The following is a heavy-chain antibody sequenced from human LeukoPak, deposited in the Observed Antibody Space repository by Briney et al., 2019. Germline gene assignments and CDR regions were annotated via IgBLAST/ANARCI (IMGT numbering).Heavy chain of an antibody. CDR2: IKYDGNEE. J-gene: IGHJ4*02. D-gene: IGHD1-1*01. CDR1: GFTFSSYW. CDR3: KSGGAAPGSFDY. V-gene: IGHV3-7*01. Sequence: GGSLRLSCAASGFTFSSYWMSWMRQAPGKGLEWVANIKYDGNEEYYVDSVKGRFTISRDNAKNSLYLQLNSLRVEDTAVYYCKSGGAAPGSFDYWGQGTLVTVSS.